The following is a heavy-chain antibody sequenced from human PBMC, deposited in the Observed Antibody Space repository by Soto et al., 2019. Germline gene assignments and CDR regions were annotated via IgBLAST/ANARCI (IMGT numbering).Heavy chain of an antibody. D-gene: IGHD6-19*01. CDR1: GGSISSGGYY. Sequence: QVQLQESGPGLVKPSQTLSLTCTVSGGSISSGGYYWSWIRQHPGKGPQWIGYIYYSGSTYYTPSLKSRVTISVDTSKNQYSLKLSSVTAADTAVYYCARVSTVSSSGYYYYGMDVWGQGTTVTVSS. V-gene: IGHV4-31*03. CDR2: IYYSGST. CDR3: ARVSTVSSSGYYYYGMDV. J-gene: IGHJ6*02.